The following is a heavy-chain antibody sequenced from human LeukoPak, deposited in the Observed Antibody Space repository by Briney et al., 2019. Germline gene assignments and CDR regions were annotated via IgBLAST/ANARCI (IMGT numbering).Heavy chain of an antibody. CDR2: IYPGDSDT. V-gene: IGHV5-51*01. J-gene: IGHJ3*02. CDR1: GYSFATYW. D-gene: IGHD3-22*01. CDR3: AREGRYYYDSSGPRPYAFDI. Sequence: PGESLRISCKASGYSFATYWIGWVRQMPGKGLEWMGIIYPGDSDTRYSPSFQGHVTISADKSISTAYLQWSSLKASDTAMYYCAREGRYYYDSSGPRPYAFDIWGQGTMVTVSS.